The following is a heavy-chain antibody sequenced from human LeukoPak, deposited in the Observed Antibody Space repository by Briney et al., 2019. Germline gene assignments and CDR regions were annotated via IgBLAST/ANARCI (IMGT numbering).Heavy chain of an antibody. V-gene: IGHV7-4-1*02. D-gene: IGHD2-15*01. CDR1: GYSFNKYA. Sequence: ASVKVSCKASGYSFNKYAMNWVRQAPRQGPEWMGWINTDTGDPTYAQGFTGRFVFSLDTSATTAYLQISSLKAEDTATYYCARYFCGGGSCYPFDYWGQGTLVTVSS. J-gene: IGHJ4*02. CDR2: INTDTGDP. CDR3: ARYFCGGGSCYPFDY.